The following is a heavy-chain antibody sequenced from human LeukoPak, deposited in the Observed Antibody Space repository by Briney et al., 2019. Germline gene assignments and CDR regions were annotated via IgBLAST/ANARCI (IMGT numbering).Heavy chain of an antibody. V-gene: IGHV3-48*01. J-gene: IGHJ3*02. D-gene: IGHD3-16*01. CDR1: GFTFSIYY. CDR3: ARDQGGGVFDI. Sequence: GGSLRLSCAASGFTFSIYYMNWVRQAPGKGLEWVSYISGSSSTIYYADSLEGRFTISRDNAKNSLYLEMHSLRAEDTAIYYCARDQGGGVFDIWGQGTMVTVSS. CDR2: ISGSSSTI.